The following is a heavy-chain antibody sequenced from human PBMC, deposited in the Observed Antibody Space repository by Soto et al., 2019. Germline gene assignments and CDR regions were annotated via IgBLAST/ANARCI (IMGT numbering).Heavy chain of an antibody. CDR1: GGTFRSYA. J-gene: IGHJ6*02. V-gene: IGHV1-69*12. Sequence: QVQLVQSGAEVKKPGSSVKVSCKASGGTFRSYAISWVRQAPGQGLEWMGGIIPIFGTANYAQKFQGRVTITADESTSTADMELSSLRSEDTAVYYCARHPPAVYYDCMDVWGQGTTVTVSS. CDR2: IIPIFGTA. CDR3: ARHPPAVYYDCMDV.